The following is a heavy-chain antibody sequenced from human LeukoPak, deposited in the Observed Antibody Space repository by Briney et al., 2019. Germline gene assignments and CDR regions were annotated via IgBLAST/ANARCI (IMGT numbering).Heavy chain of an antibody. D-gene: IGHD2-15*01. J-gene: IGHJ4*02. CDR1: GFTFSSYA. Sequence: PGGSLRLSCAASGFTFSSYAMHWVRQAPGKGLEWVAVISYDGSNKYYADSVKGRFTISRDNSKNTLYLQMNSLRAEDTAVYYCARASGVAADNFDYWGQGTLVTVSS. V-gene: IGHV3-30-3*01. CDR3: ARASGVAADNFDY. CDR2: ISYDGSNK.